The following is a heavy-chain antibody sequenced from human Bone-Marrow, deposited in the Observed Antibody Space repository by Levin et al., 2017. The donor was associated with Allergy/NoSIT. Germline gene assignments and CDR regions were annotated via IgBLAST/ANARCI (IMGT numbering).Heavy chain of an antibody. CDR3: ARGEGYTYGLDN. Sequence: LTGYYMHWVRQAPGHGLEWMGRIQPTSGDTNYAQKFQGRVTVTRDTSIGTVFMVLSSLRSDDTAVYFCARGEGYTYGLDNWGQGTLVTVSP. CDR2: IQPTSGDT. V-gene: IGHV1-2*06. CDR1: LTGYY. J-gene: IGHJ4*02. D-gene: IGHD5-18*01.